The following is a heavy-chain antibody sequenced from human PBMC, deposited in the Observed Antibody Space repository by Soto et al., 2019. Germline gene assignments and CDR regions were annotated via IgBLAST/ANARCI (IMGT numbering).Heavy chain of an antibody. CDR2: IYHSGST. Sequence: PSETLSLTCSVSGGSVSSGSYYWNWIRQPPGKGLEWIGYIYHSGSTNYNPSLKSRVTISVDTSKNQFSLKLSSVTAADTAVYYCARGPGWSDEYFQDWGQGTMVTVSS. J-gene: IGHJ1*01. CDR1: GGSVSSGSYY. V-gene: IGHV4-61*01. D-gene: IGHD3-3*01. CDR3: ARGPGWSDEYFQD.